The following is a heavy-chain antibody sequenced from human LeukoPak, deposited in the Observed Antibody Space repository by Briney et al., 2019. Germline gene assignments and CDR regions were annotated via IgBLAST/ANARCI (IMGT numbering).Heavy chain of an antibody. CDR3: AEWNSVYWYFDL. D-gene: IGHD1-1*01. V-gene: IGHV3-23*01. CDR1: GFTFSKYA. CDR2: ISGSGGST. J-gene: IGHJ2*01. Sequence: PGGSLRLSCAASGFTFSKYAMSWVRQVPEKGLEWVSGISGSGGSTYYADSVKGRFPISRDNSKNTLHLQMNTLSAEDTALYYCAEWNSVYWYFDLWGRGTLVTVSS.